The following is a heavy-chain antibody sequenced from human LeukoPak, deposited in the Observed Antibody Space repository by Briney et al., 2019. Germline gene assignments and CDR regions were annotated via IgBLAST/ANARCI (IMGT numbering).Heavy chain of an antibody. J-gene: IGHJ5*02. CDR1: GFTFTNFE. V-gene: IGHV3-48*03. CDR2: ISYSGSTT. Sequence: GGSLRLSCAASGFTFTNFEMNWVRQAPGKGLEWVSYISYSGSTTSYADSVKGRFTISRDNAKNSLYLQMNSLRAEDTAVYYCARAGPPAFDPWGQGSLVTVSS. CDR3: ARAGPPAFDP.